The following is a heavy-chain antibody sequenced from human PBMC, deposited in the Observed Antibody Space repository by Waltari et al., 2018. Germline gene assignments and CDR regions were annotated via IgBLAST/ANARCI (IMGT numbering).Heavy chain of an antibody. CDR1: GFTVSSYA. CDR3: ATGAPTNY. J-gene: IGHJ4*02. V-gene: IGHV3-23*03. CDR2: IYSGGST. D-gene: IGHD1-26*01. Sequence: EVQLLESGGGLVQPGGSLRLSCAASGFTVSSYAMSWVRQAPGKGLEWVSVIYSGGSTYYADSVKGRFTISRDNSKNTLYLQMNSLRAEDTAVYYCATGAPTNYWGQGTLVTVSS.